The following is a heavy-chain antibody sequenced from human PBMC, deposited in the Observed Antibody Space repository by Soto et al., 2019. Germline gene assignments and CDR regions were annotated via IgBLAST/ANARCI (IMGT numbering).Heavy chain of an antibody. CDR1: GGSISSSSYY. CDR3: AMSLWFGNTPNWFDP. Sequence: SETLSLTCTVSGGSISSSSYYWGWIRQSPGKGLEWIASIYYSGHTYYNPSLKSRVTISVGTSKNQFSLKLSSATAADTAVYYCAMSLWFGNTPNWFDPWGQGTLVTSPQ. D-gene: IGHD3-10*01. CDR2: IYYSGHT. J-gene: IGHJ5*02. V-gene: IGHV4-39*01.